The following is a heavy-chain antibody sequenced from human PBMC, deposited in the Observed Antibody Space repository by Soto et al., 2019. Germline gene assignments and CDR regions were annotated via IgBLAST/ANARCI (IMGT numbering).Heavy chain of an antibody. CDR3: ARDHMTSNYYYYGMDV. D-gene: IGHD4-17*01. Sequence: SETLSLTCTVAGGSLNSGGYYWSWIRQHPGKGLEWIGYIYYSGSTYYNPSLKSRVTISVDTSKNQFSLKLSSVTAADTAVYYCARDHMTSNYYYYGMDVWGQGTTVTVSS. V-gene: IGHV4-31*03. CDR1: GGSLNSGGYY. CDR2: IYYSGST. J-gene: IGHJ6*02.